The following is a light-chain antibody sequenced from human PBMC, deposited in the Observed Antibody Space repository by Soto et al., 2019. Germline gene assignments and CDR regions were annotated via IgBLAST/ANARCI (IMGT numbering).Light chain of an antibody. J-gene: IGLJ2*01. Sequence: QSALTQPASVSGSPGQSITISCTGTSSDVGGYNFVSWYQQHPGKAPKLMIYEVTNRPSGVSDRFSGSKSGNTASLTISGLQAEDGAGYYCSSYTSSSTLVFGGGTKLTVL. CDR1: SSDVGGYNF. V-gene: IGLV2-14*01. CDR3: SSYTSSSTLV. CDR2: EVT.